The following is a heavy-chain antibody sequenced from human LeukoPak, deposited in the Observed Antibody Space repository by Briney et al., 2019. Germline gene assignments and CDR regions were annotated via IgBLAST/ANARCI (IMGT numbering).Heavy chain of an antibody. D-gene: IGHD5-18*01. J-gene: IGHJ4*02. CDR2: INAGNGNT. CDR1: GYTFTSYA. CDR3: ARTTAMVTIFDY. V-gene: IGHV1-3*01. Sequence: ASVKVPYKASGYTFTSYAMHWVRQAPGQRLEWMGWINAGNGNTKYSQKFQGRVTITRDTSARTAYMELSSLGSEDTAVYYCARTTAMVTIFDYWGQGTLVTVSS.